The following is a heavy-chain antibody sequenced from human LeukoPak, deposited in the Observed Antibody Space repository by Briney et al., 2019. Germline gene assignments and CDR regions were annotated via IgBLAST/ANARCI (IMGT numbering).Heavy chain of an antibody. CDR2: ISGSGGST. D-gene: IGHD3-3*01. CDR3: AKVRITGYYDFWSGLPPGPYYFDY. V-gene: IGHV3-23*01. Sequence: PGGSLRLSCAASGFTFNSYAISWVRQAPGKGLEWVSAISGSGGSTYYAGSVKGRFTISRENSKNTLYLQMNSLRAEDTAVYYCAKVRITGYYDFWSGLPPGPYYFDYWGQGTLVTVSS. J-gene: IGHJ4*02. CDR1: GFTFNSYA.